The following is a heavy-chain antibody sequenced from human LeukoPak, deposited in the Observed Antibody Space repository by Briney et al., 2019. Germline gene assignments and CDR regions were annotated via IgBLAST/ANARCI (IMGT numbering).Heavy chain of an antibody. J-gene: IGHJ6*02. CDR2: LETGGTT. CDR3: AKARGFFGEPDFYYAMDV. CDR1: GFTVTTNY. V-gene: IGHV3-66*01. D-gene: IGHD3-10*01. Sequence: GGSLRLSCAASGFTVTTNYMSWVRQAPGKGLECVSSLETGGTTHYADSVRGRFTISRDTSRNNLYLRMNSLRAEDTATYYCAKARGFFGEPDFYYAMDVWGQGTTVTVSS.